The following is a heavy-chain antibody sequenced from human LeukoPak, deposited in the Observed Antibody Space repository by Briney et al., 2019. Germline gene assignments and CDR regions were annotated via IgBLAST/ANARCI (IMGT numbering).Heavy chain of an antibody. CDR2: ISYDGSNK. J-gene: IGHJ4*02. D-gene: IGHD3-22*01. CDR1: GFTFSSYA. Sequence: HPGGSLRLSCAASGFTFSSYAMHWVRQAPGKGLEWVAVISYDGSNKYYADSVKGRFTISRDNSKNTLYLQMNSLRAEDTAVYYCARAADYYDSSGWLDYWGLGTLVTVSS. CDR3: ARAADYYDSSGWLDY. V-gene: IGHV3-30*01.